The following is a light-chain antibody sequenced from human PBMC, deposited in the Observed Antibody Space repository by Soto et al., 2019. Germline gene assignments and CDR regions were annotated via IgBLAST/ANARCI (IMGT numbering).Light chain of an antibody. CDR2: DVT. CDR3: CSYTSSSTYV. CDR1: SSDVGGYNY. J-gene: IGLJ1*01. Sequence: QSVLTQPASGSGSPGQSITFSCTGTSSDVGGYNYVSWYQQHPGKAPKLMIYDVTNRPSGVSDRFSGSKSGNTASLTISGLQAEDEADYYCCSYTSSSTYVFGTGTKVTVL. V-gene: IGLV2-14*03.